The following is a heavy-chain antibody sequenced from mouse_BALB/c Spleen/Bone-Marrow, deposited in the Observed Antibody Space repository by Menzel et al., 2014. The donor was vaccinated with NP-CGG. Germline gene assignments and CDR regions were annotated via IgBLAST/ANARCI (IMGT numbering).Heavy chain of an antibody. CDR1: GFDFSRYW. CDR2: INPDSSTI. CDR3: ARLSYYGRFAY. D-gene: IGHD1-1*01. Sequence: DVKLQKSGGGLVQPGGSLKLSCAASGFDFSRYWMSWVRQAPGKGLEWIGEINPDSSTINYTPSLKDKFIISRDNAKNTLYLQMSKVRSEDTALYYCARLSYYGRFAYWGQGTLVTVSA. J-gene: IGHJ3*01. V-gene: IGHV4-1*02.